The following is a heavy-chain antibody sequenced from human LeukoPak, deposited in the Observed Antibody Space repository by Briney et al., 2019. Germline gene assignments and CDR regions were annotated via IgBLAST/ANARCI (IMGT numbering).Heavy chain of an antibody. CDR3: AKVGYSSGWYYLYYFDY. D-gene: IGHD6-19*01. V-gene: IGHV3-23*01. CDR1: GFTFSSYG. J-gene: IGHJ4*02. CDR2: ISGSGGST. Sequence: GSLRLSCAASGFTFSSYGMSWVRQAPGKGLEWVSAISGSGGSTYYADSVKGRFTISRDNSKNTLYLQMNSLRAEDTAVYYCAKVGYSSGWYYLYYFDYWGQGTLVTVSS.